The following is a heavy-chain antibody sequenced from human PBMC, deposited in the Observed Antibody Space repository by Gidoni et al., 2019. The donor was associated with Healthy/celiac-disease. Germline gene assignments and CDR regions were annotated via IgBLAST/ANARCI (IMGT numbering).Heavy chain of an antibody. D-gene: IGHD1-26*01. CDR1: GFTFSSYA. CDR3: AKVSGSYPGAAGYFDY. Sequence: EVQLLESGGGLVQPGGSLRLSCAPPGFTFSSYAMSWVRQAPGKGLEWVSAISGSGGSTYYADSVKGRFTISRDNSKNTLYLQMNSLRAEDTAVYYCAKVSGSYPGAAGYFDYWGQGTLVTVSS. V-gene: IGHV3-23*01. CDR2: ISGSGGST. J-gene: IGHJ4*02.